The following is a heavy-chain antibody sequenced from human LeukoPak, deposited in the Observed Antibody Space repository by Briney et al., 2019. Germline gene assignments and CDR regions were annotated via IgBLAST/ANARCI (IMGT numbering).Heavy chain of an antibody. J-gene: IGHJ3*02. D-gene: IGHD2-2*01. Sequence: PGGSLRLSCAASGFTFSSYSMNWVRQAPGKGLEWVSSISSSSSYIYYADSVKGRFTISRDNAKNSLYLQMNSLKTEDTAMYYCARVRYCSSTTCRGAFDIWGQGTMVTVSS. CDR3: ARVRYCSSTTCRGAFDI. CDR1: GFTFSSYS. V-gene: IGHV3-21*04. CDR2: ISSSSSYI.